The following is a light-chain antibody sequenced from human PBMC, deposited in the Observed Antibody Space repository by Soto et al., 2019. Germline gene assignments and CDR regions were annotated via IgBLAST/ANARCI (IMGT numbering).Light chain of an antibody. V-gene: IGKV1-5*03. Sequence: DIQMTQSPSTLSASVGERVTITCRASQSISSWLAWYQQKPGKAPTLLIYRASSLEAGIPSRFSGSGSGTEFTLTISSLQPEDFAAYYCQQYNSYSYTFGQGTKLEIE. CDR2: RAS. CDR3: QQYNSYSYT. J-gene: IGKJ2*01. CDR1: QSISSW.